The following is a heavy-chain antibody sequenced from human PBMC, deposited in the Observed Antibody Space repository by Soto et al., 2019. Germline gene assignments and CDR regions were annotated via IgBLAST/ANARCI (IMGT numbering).Heavy chain of an antibody. CDR1: GFTFTEYY. D-gene: IGHD1-1*01. V-gene: IGHV3-11*01. CDR3: ARDRGAQTSGTTGVDY. CDR2: IGGRGDNV. J-gene: IGHJ4*02. Sequence: ESGGGLVTPGGSLRLSCAASGFTFTEYYMSWIGQTPGGGLEWVSYIGGRGDNVYYADSVRGRFTISRDNGKHSLHLQMERLRAEDTAVYYCARDRGAQTSGTTGVDYWGQGALVTVSS.